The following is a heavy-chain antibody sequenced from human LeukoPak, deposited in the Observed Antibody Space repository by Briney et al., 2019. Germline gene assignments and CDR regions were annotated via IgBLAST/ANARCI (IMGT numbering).Heavy chain of an antibody. CDR1: GYSFTSHD. V-gene: IGHV1-8*01. CDR3: ASALKRGSAGTLIDH. J-gene: IGHJ4*02. CDR2: MNPNGGNT. D-gene: IGHD6-13*01. Sequence: GASVKVSCKASGYSFTSHDINWVRQATGQGLEWMGWMNPNGGNTGYAQKFQDRVTMTRNTSISTAYLELSSLGSEDTAMYYCASALKRGSAGTLIDHWGQGTLVTVSS.